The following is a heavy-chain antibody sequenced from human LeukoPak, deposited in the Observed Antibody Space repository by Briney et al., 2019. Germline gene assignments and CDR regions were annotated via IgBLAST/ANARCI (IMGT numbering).Heavy chain of an antibody. D-gene: IGHD2-21*01. V-gene: IGHV3-30-3*01. Sequence: GGSLRLSCAASGFSFSSYAVHWVRQSPGKGLEWAVFISSDGITTYYTDSVKGRFTISRDNSKNTLYLQMSSLRADDTAVYYCASRGAGVWGQGTLVTVSS. CDR2: ISSDGITT. CDR1: GFSFSSYA. J-gene: IGHJ4*02. CDR3: ASRGAGV.